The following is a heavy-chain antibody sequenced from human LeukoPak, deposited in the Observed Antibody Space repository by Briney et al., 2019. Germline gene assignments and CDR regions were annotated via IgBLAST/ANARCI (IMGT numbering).Heavy chain of an antibody. CDR3: AREYFRYSDP. D-gene: IGHD3-9*01. V-gene: IGHV4-61*02. J-gene: IGHJ5*02. CDR2: IYTSGST. CDR1: GGSISSGSCY. Sequence: PSETLSLTCTVSGGSISSGSCYWSWIRQPAGKGLEWIGRIYTSGSTNYNPSLKSRVTISVDTSKNQFSLKLSSVTAADTAVYYCAREYFRYSDPWGQGTLVTVSS.